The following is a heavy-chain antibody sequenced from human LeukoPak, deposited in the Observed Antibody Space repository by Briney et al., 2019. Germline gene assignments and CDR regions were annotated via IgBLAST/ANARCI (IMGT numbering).Heavy chain of an antibody. Sequence: GGSLRLSCAGSGFTFRDYWMHWVRQAPGKGLVWVSRIEGDGSTTRYADSVKGRFTISRDNAKNTMYLQMNSLRAEDTAVYFCARSSGVRGNWFDLWGQGTLVTVSS. J-gene: IGHJ5*02. CDR3: ARSSGVRGNWFDL. CDR2: IEGDGSTT. V-gene: IGHV3-74*01. D-gene: IGHD3-10*01. CDR1: GFTFRDYW.